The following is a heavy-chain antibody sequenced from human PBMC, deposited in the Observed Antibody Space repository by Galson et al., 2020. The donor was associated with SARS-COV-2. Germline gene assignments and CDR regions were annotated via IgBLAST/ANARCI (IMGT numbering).Heavy chain of an antibody. D-gene: IGHD4-4*01. V-gene: IGHV4-59*01. J-gene: IGHJ4*02. CDR3: TRGGTTTYQVVDS. CDR1: GGSMSSYY. CDR2: IYYTGDT. Sequence: SETLSLTCSVSGGSMSSYYWSWVRQPPGKGLEWIAYIYYTGDTNYNPSLKSRVTISIDTSKNQFSLKLNSVTAADTALYYCTRGGTTTYQVVDSWGQGTLVTVSS.